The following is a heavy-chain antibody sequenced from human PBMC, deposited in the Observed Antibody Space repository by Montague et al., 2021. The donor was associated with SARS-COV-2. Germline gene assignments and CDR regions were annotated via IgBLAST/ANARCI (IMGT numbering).Heavy chain of an antibody. Sequence: CAISGDSVSSDTATWHWIRQSPSRCLDWLGRTFYRSQWHTYSAASVRSRVSFSGDISKNQFSLHLNSVTPEDTAIYYCARDGDYGGTWYSFLQNWGQGTLVIVSS. CDR1: GDSVSSDTAT. J-gene: IGHJ1*01. V-gene: IGHV6-1*01. CDR3: ARDGDYGGTWYSFLQN. D-gene: IGHD4-17*01. CDR2: TFYRSQWHT.